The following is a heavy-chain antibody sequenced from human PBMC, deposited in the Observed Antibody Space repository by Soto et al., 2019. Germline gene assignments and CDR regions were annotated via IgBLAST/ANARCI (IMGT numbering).Heavy chain of an antibody. CDR2: ISAYNGNT. J-gene: IGHJ4*02. D-gene: IGHD1-26*01. CDR1: GYTFTSYG. V-gene: IGHV1-18*01. Sequence: GASVKVSCKASGYTFTSYGISWVRQAPGQGLEWMGWISAYNGNTNYAQKLQGRVTMTTDTSTSTAYMELRSLRSDDTAVYYCARVPKGGGSYVHHIDYWGQGTLVTVSS. CDR3: ARVPKGGGSYVHHIDY.